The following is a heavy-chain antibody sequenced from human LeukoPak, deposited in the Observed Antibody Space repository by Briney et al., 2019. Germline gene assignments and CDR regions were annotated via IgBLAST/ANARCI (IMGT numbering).Heavy chain of an antibody. Sequence: PSETLSLTCTVSGGSISSGDYYWSWIRQPPGKGLEWIGYICYSGSTYYNSSLKSRVTISVDTSKNQFSLKLSSLTAADTAVYYCARYRSGYDSSGFYFDYWGQGTLVTVSS. CDR2: ICYSGST. V-gene: IGHV4-30-4*08. CDR3: ARYRSGYDSSGFYFDY. J-gene: IGHJ4*02. CDR1: GGSISSGDYY. D-gene: IGHD3-22*01.